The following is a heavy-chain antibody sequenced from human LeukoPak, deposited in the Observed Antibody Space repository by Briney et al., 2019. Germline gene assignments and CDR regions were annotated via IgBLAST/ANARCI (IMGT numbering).Heavy chain of an antibody. CDR3: AGSGSYYRWYFDY. CDR2: IYYSGST. D-gene: IGHD1-26*01. Sequence: PSQTLSLTCTVSGGSISSGDYYWSWIRQPPGKGLEWIGYIYYSGSTNYNPSLKSRVTISVDTSKNQFSLKLSSVTAADTAVYYCAGSGSYYRWYFDYWGQGTLVTVSS. J-gene: IGHJ4*02. CDR1: GGSISSGDYY. V-gene: IGHV4-30-4*01.